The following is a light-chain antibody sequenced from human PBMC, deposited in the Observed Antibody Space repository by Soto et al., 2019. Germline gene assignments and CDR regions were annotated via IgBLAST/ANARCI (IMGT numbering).Light chain of an antibody. J-gene: IGKJ1*01. Sequence: ELVLTQSPATQSLSPGQRATLSCRASQSVSSYLAWYQQKPGQAPRLLIYGASTRAGGVPARFSGSGSGTEFTLTISGLQSDDFAVYFCQQYNKWPPWTFGHGTKVDIK. CDR1: QSVSSY. CDR3: QQYNKWPPWT. V-gene: IGKV3-15*01. CDR2: GAS.